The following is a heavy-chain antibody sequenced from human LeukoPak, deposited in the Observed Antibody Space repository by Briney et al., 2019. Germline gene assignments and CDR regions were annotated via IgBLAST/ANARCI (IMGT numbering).Heavy chain of an antibody. J-gene: IGHJ4*02. Sequence: SETLSLTCAVYGGSFSGYYWSWIRQPPGKGLEWIGEINHSGSTNYNPSLKSRVTISVDTSKNQFSLKLSSVTAADTAVCYCARVPAYYYDSSGYNNYWGQGTLVTVSS. CDR2: INHSGST. V-gene: IGHV4-34*01. CDR1: GGSFSGYY. D-gene: IGHD3-22*01. CDR3: ARVPAYYYDSSGYNNY.